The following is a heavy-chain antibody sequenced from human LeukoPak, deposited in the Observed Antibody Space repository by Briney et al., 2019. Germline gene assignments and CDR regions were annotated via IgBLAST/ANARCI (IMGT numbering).Heavy chain of an antibody. Sequence: SGGSLRLSCAASGFTFSSYAMSWVRQAPGKGLEWVSAISGSGGSTYYADSVKGRFTISRDNSKNTLYLQMNSLRAEDTAVYYCAKSTYYYGSGTFDPWGQGTLVTVSS. V-gene: IGHV3-23*01. CDR3: AKSTYYYGSGTFDP. CDR2: ISGSGGST. CDR1: GFTFSSYA. J-gene: IGHJ5*02. D-gene: IGHD3-10*01.